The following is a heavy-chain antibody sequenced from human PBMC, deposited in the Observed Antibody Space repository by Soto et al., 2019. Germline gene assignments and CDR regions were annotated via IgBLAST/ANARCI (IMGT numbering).Heavy chain of an antibody. J-gene: IGHJ6*02. D-gene: IGHD3-16*02. CDR1: GFTFSSYG. CDR3: AKDLTFGGVIVIYGSSSDYYGMDV. CDR2: ISYDGSNK. Sequence: GGSLRLSCAASGFTFSSYGMHWVRQAPGKGLEWVAVISYDGSNKYYTDSVKGRFTISRDNSKNTLYLQMNSLRAEDTAVYYCAKDLTFGGVIVIYGSSSDYYGMDVWGQGTTVTVSS. V-gene: IGHV3-30*18.